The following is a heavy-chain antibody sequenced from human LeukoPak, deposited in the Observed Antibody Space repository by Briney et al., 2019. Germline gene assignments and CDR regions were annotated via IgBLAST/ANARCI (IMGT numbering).Heavy chain of an antibody. CDR3: ARAPGYSSGWYFFSY. CDR2: INPNSGGT. CDR1: GYTFTGYY. D-gene: IGHD6-19*01. Sequence: ASVKVSCKASGYTFTGYYIHWVRQAPGQGLGWMGWINPNSGGTNYAQKFQGRVTMTRDTSISTAYMELSRLRSDDTAVYYCARAPGYSSGWYFFSYWGQGTLVTVSS. J-gene: IGHJ4*02. V-gene: IGHV1-2*02.